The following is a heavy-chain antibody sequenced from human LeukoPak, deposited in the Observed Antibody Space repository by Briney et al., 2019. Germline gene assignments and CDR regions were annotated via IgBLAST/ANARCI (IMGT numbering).Heavy chain of an antibody. Sequence: GGSLRLSCAASGFTFSSYAMSWVRQAPGKGLEWVSAISGSGGSTYYADSVKGRFTISRDNSKSTLYLQMNSLRDEDTAVYYCARDGDIDGGLDYFDYWGQGALVTVSS. CDR1: GFTFSSYA. CDR2: ISGSGGST. CDR3: ARDGDIDGGLDYFDY. V-gene: IGHV3-23*01. J-gene: IGHJ4*02. D-gene: IGHD2-15*01.